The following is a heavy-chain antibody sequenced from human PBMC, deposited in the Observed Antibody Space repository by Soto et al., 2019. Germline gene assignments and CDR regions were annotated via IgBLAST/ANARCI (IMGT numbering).Heavy chain of an antibody. CDR1: GYSFTIYC. CDR2: IYPGDSDT. J-gene: IGHJ6*02. CDR3: ARQSIAARRGYYGMDV. Sequence: HGERIRISSNCSGYSFTIYCIGLVLKMPGKGLEWMGIIYPGDSDTRYSPSFQGQVTISADKSISTAYLQWSSLKASDTAMYYCARQSIAARRGYYGMDVWGQGTTVTVSS. D-gene: IGHD6-6*01. V-gene: IGHV5-51*01.